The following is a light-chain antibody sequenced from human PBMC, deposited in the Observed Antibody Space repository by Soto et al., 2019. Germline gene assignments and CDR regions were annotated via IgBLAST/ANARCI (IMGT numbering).Light chain of an antibody. Sequence: EIVLTQSPATLSVSPGERATFSCRASQSVSSNLAWYQQKPGQAPRLVIYGASTRATSIPARFSGSESGTEFTLTISRLQSEDFAVYYCQRYNKLPLTFGGGAKFEIK. CDR2: GAS. CDR3: QRYNKLPLT. CDR1: QSVSSN. J-gene: IGKJ4*01. V-gene: IGKV3-15*01.